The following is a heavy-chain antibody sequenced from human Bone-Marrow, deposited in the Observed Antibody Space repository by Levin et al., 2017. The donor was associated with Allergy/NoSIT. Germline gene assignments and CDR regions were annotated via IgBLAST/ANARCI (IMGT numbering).Heavy chain of an antibody. V-gene: IGHV1-69*13. J-gene: IGHJ4*02. D-gene: IGHD2-15*01. CDR1: GGTFSSYA. CDR2: IIPIFGTA. Sequence: SVKVSCKASGGTFSSYAISCVRQAPGQGLEWMGGIIPIFGTANYAQKFQGRVTITADESTSTAYMELSSLRSEDTAVYYCAGVVVGYCSGGSGPGYFDYWGQGTLVTVSS. CDR3: AGVVVGYCSGGSGPGYFDY.